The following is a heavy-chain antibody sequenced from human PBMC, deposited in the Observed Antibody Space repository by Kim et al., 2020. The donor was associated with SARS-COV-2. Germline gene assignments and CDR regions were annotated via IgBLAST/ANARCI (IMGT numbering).Heavy chain of an antibody. Sequence: LKSRVTISVDTSKKQFSLKLSTVTAADTAVYYCARGQLLYSGSAGGFDPWGQGTLVTVSS. CDR3: ARGQLLYSGSAGGFDP. V-gene: IGHV4-59*09. J-gene: IGHJ5*02. D-gene: IGHD1-26*01.